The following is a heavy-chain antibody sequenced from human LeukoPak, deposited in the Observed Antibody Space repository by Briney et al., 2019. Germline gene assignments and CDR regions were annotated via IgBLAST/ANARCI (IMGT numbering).Heavy chain of an antibody. J-gene: IGHJ4*02. Sequence: PGRSLRLSCAASGFTFDDYAMYWVRQAPGKGLEWVSGISWNSGSIDYADSVKGRFTISRDNAKNSLYLQMNSLRAEDTALYYCAKDIRTNSGSYSFDYWGQGTLVTVSS. CDR1: GFTFDDYA. V-gene: IGHV3-9*01. CDR3: AKDIRTNSGSYSFDY. CDR2: ISWNSGSI. D-gene: IGHD1-26*01.